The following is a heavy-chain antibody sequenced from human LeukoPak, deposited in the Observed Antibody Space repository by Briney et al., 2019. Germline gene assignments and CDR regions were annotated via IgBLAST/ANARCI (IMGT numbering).Heavy chain of an antibody. D-gene: IGHD2-21*02. CDR1: GGSFSGYY. Sequence: PSETLSLTCAVYGGSFSGYYWSWIRQPAGKGLEWIGRIYTSGSTNYNPSLKSRVTMSVDTSKNQFSLKLSSVTAADTAVYYCARDCGGDCSRFDYWGQGTLVTVSS. CDR2: IYTSGST. V-gene: IGHV4-4*07. CDR3: ARDCGGDCSRFDY. J-gene: IGHJ4*02.